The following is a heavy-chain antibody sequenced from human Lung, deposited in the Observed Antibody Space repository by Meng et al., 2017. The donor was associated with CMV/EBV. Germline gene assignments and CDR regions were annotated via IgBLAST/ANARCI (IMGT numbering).Heavy chain of an antibody. Sequence: PPLESCPGSHEPAGPLPLTRAVTGGSRSSTNWWSWVRQPPGKWLEWIGEIYHSGSTNYNPSLKSRVSISVDKSKNQFSLKLSSVTAADTAGYYCARADKVRFDYWGQGTLVTVSS. CDR1: GGSRSSTNW. V-gene: IGHV4-4*02. CDR3: ARADKVRFDY. J-gene: IGHJ4*02. CDR2: IYHSGST.